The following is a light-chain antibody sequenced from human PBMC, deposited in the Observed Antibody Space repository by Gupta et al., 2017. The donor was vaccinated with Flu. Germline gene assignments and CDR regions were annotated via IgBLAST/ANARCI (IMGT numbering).Light chain of an antibody. CDR1: NSRIGKNI. J-gene: IGLJ3*02. CDR2: YDE. V-gene: IGLV1-36*01. Sequence: VTSSGCRSNSRIGKNIVYWYQHLPGEAPRRLIYYDELWSSGVPDRFSGSKSGTSASLAIGGLQSEDEGDYYCAAWDDNLNGWVFGGGTRLTVL. CDR3: AAWDDNLNGWV.